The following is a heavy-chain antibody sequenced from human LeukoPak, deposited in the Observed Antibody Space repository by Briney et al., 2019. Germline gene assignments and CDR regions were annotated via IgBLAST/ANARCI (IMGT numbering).Heavy chain of an antibody. Sequence: ASVKVSCKASGYTFTSYGISWVRQAPGQGLEWMGWISAYNGNTNYAQKLQGRVTMTTDTSTSTAYMELRSLRSDDTAVYYCAREGSGSYYPPDYGMDVWGQGTTVTVSS. J-gene: IGHJ6*02. CDR2: ISAYNGNT. CDR3: AREGSGSYYPPDYGMDV. V-gene: IGHV1-18*01. D-gene: IGHD3-10*01. CDR1: GYTFTSYG.